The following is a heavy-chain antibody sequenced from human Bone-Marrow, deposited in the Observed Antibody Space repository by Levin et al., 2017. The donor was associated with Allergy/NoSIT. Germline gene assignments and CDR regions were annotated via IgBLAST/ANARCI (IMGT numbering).Heavy chain of an antibody. CDR1: GGSISSSSYY. D-gene: IGHD3-3*01. J-gene: IGHJ4*02. Sequence: SETLSLTCTVSGGSISSSSYYWGWIRQPPGKGLEWIGSIYYSGSTYYNPSLKSRVTISVDTSKNQFSLKLSSVTAADTAVYYCARQDDSPVPGDYWGQGTLVTVSS. CDR3: ARQDDSPVPGDY. CDR2: IYYSGST. V-gene: IGHV4-39*01.